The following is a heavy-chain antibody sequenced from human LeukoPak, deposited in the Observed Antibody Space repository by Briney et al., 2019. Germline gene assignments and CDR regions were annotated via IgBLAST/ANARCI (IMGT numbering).Heavy chain of an antibody. Sequence: PSETLSLTCAVYRVSFSGYYRSWIRQPPGKGLEWIGEINHSGSTNYNPSLKSRVTISVDTSKNQFSLKLSSVTAADTAVYYCARANCSGGSCLLFDYWGQGTLVTVSS. CDR1: RVSFSGYY. CDR2: INHSGST. D-gene: IGHD2-15*01. J-gene: IGHJ4*02. V-gene: IGHV4-34*01. CDR3: ARANCSGGSCLLFDY.